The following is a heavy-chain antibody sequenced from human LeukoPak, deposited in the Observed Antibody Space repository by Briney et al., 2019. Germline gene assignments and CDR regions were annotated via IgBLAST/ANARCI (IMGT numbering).Heavy chain of an antibody. D-gene: IGHD1-7*01. CDR2: IWYDGSNK. J-gene: IGHJ4*02. CDR3: ARDHGITGTTSVGRVDY. Sequence: QPGRSLRLSCAASGFTFSSYGMHWVRQAPGRGLEWVAIIWYDGSNKYYADSVKGRFTISRDDSKNTVYLEMNSLRAEDTAVYYCARDHGITGTTSVGRVDYWGQGTLVTVSS. CDR1: GFTFSSYG. V-gene: IGHV3-33*01.